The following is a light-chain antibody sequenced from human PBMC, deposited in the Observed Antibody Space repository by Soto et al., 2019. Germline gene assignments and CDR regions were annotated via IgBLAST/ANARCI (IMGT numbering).Light chain of an antibody. Sequence: DIQMTQSPSTLSASVGDRVTITCRASQSISSWLAWYQQKPGKAPKLLIYDASSLESGVPSRFSGSGSGTEFTLTISSLQADDSAAFYGQEYNHYPWTFGQGTKVEIK. V-gene: IGKV1-5*01. CDR1: QSISSW. CDR3: QEYNHYPWT. CDR2: DAS. J-gene: IGKJ1*01.